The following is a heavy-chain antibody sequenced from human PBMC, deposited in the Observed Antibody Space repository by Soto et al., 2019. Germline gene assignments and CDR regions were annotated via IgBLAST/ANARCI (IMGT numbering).Heavy chain of an antibody. D-gene: IGHD3-9*01. Sequence: GASVKVSCKASGYTFTSYAMHWVRQAPGQRLEWMGWINAGNGNTKYSQKFQGRVTITRDTSASTAYMELSSLRSEDTAVYYCARDYPDYDILPRYYSYFDYWGQGTLVTVSS. CDR3: ARDYPDYDILPRYYSYFDY. V-gene: IGHV1-3*01. CDR1: GYTFTSYA. J-gene: IGHJ4*02. CDR2: INAGNGNT.